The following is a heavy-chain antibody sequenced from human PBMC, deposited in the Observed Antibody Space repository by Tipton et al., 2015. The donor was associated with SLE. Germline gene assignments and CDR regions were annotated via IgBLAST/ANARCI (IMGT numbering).Heavy chain of an antibody. CDR1: GFTFSSYA. V-gene: IGHV3-23*01. CDR3: ARDNYYDFWSGYYFDY. J-gene: IGHJ4*02. D-gene: IGHD3-3*01. Sequence: SLRLSCAASGFTFSSYAMSWVRQAPGKGLEWVSAISGSGGSTYYADSVKGRFTISRDNSKNTLYLQMNSLRAEDTAVYYCARDNYYDFWSGYYFDYWGQGTLVTVSS. CDR2: ISGSGGST.